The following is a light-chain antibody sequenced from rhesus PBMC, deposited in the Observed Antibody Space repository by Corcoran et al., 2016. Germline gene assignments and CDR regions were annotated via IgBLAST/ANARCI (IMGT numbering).Light chain of an antibody. CDR1: QTLSHNNGHTY. V-gene: IGKV2-72*01. CDR3: LQAMDFPFT. CDR2: GGS. J-gene: IGKJ3*01. Sequence: DIVLTQTPLSLPITPGEPASISCRSRQTLSHNNGHTYLHWFLQKPGQSPQLLISGGSTRASGVPDRFSGTGSGTNFTLRINKLEAADAGLYYCLQAMDFPFTFGPGTKLDIK.